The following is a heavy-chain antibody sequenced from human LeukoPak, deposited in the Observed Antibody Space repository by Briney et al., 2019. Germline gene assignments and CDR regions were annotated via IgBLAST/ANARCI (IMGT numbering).Heavy chain of an antibody. CDR1: GGSVSSNRAA. CDR3: ARDSGGAGSGYYYVSGAFDI. CDR2: TYYRSKWYN. D-gene: IGHD3-22*01. J-gene: IGHJ3*02. Sequence: SQTLSLTCAISGGSVSSNRAAWNWIRQSPSRGLEWLGRTYYRSKWYNDYAVSVKSRITINPDTSKNQFSLQLNSVTPEDTAVYYCARDSGGAGSGYYYVSGAFDIWGQGTMVTVSS. V-gene: IGHV6-1*01.